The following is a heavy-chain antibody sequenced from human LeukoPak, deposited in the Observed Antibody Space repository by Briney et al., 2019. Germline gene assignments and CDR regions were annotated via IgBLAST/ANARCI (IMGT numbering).Heavy chain of an antibody. J-gene: IGHJ4*02. CDR2: IISSSSTI. CDR1: GFNFNTYS. D-gene: IGHD3-10*01. CDR3: ARQWFGDWGYYFDY. Sequence: GGSLRLSCVASGFNFNTYSMNWVRQAPGKGLEWISYIISSSSTIYYADSVKGRFTISRDNAKNSLYLQMNSLRAEDTAIYYCARQWFGDWGYYFDYWGQGTLVTVSS. V-gene: IGHV3-48*01.